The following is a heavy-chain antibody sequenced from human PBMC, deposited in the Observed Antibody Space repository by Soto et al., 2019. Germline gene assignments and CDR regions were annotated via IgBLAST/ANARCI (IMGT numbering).Heavy chain of an antibody. D-gene: IGHD1-26*01. CDR3: ARHGTMKYAMDV. Sequence: QLQLQEAGPGLVKPSETLSLTCTVSGGSISSSSYYWGWIRQPPGKGLEWIGSIFYSGSSYYNPSPRSRLPMSLDMSKTQFSLRLSCVTAADTAVFCCARHGTMKYAMDVWGQGTTVTVSS. J-gene: IGHJ6*02. V-gene: IGHV4-39*01. CDR2: IFYSGSS. CDR1: GGSISSSSYY.